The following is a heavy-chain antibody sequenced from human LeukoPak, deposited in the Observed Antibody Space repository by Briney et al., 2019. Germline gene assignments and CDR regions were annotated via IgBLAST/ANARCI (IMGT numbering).Heavy chain of an antibody. CDR1: GFTFNSYA. V-gene: IGHV3-30*04. Sequence: PARSLTLSCAASGFTFNSYAVHWVRQAPGKGLEWIADIYYGGSMYFYSASVKGRFTISRDNYKNTLYLQMNSLRADDTDLYFWAGDRRYWSGGSCYFDYFFDYWGQGTLVTVSS. D-gene: IGHD2-15*01. CDR2: IYYGGSMY. CDR3: AGDRRYWSGGSCYFDYFFDY. J-gene: IGHJ4*02.